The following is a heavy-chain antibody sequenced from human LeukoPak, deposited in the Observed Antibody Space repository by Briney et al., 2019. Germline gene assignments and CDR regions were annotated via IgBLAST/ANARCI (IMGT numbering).Heavy chain of an antibody. D-gene: IGHD6-19*01. CDR1: GGSMSSSSYY. CDR3: VRVRGYWLVRGYLDY. V-gene: IGHV4-39*02. J-gene: IGHJ4*02. Sequence: SETLSLTCTASGGSMSSSSYYWGWIRQSPGKGLEWIGSIYYSGANHYNPSLKSRVTMSVDTSKNQFSVKLTSVTATDTAVYYCVRVRGYWLVRGYLDYWGQGTQVTVSS. CDR2: IYYSGAN.